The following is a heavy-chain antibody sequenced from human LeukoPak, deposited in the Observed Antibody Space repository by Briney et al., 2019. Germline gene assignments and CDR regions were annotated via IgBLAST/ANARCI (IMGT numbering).Heavy chain of an antibody. J-gene: IGHJ4*02. CDR3: AKGTGDTAYYFDF. D-gene: IGHD7-27*01. CDR2: IKQDGSEK. V-gene: IGHV3-7*03. CDR1: GFTFSSYW. Sequence: GGSLRLSCAASGFTFSSYWMSWVRQAPGKGLEWVANIKQDGSEKYYVDSVKGRFTISRDNAKNSLYLQMSGLRAEDTAIYYCAKGTGDTAYYFDFWGQGVLVTVSS.